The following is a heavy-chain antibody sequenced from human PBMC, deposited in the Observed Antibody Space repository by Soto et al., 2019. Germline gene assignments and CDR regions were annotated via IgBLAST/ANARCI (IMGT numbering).Heavy chain of an antibody. CDR2: ISGSGGNT. J-gene: IGHJ5*02. CDR3: AKDVGSGWTKNWFDP. D-gene: IGHD6-19*01. Sequence: EVQLLESGGDLVQPGGSLRLSCAASGFTFSSFAMSWVSQAPGKGLEWVSAISGSGGNTYYADSVKGRFTVSRDNSKNTLFLQMNSLRAEDTAVYYCAKDVGSGWTKNWFDPWGQGTLVTVSS. V-gene: IGHV3-23*01. CDR1: GFTFSSFA.